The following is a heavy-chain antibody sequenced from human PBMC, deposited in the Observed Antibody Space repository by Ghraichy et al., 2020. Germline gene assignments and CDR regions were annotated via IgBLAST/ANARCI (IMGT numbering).Heavy chain of an antibody. J-gene: IGHJ5*02. CDR3: ARAQDSSGWYNWFDP. D-gene: IGHD6-19*01. V-gene: IGHV3-30-3*01. CDR1: GFTFNSYA. Sequence: GGSLRLSCAASGFTFNSYAFHWVRQAPGKGLEWVALISYDGSNKHYADSVKGRFTISGDNSKSTLYLEMNSLTSEDTAVFYCARAQDSSGWYNWFDPWGQGTLVTVSS. CDR2: ISYDGSNK.